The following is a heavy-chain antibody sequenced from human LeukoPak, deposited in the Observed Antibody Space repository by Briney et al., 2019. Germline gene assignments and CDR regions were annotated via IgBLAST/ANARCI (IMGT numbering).Heavy chain of an antibody. CDR3: ARDLLAAAGDYGMDV. J-gene: IGHJ6*02. Sequence: KPSETLSLTCTVSGGSISSYYWSWIRQPPGKGLEWIGYIYYGGSTNYNPSLKSRVTISVDTSKNQFSLKLSSVTAADTAVYYCARDLLAAAGDYGMDVWGQGTTVTVSS. V-gene: IGHV4-59*01. CDR2: IYYGGST. CDR1: GGSISSYY. D-gene: IGHD6-13*01.